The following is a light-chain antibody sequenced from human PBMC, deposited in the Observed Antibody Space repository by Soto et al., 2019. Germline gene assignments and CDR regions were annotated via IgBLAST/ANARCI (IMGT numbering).Light chain of an antibody. CDR1: QSISSW. V-gene: IGKV1-5*03. CDR2: KAS. Sequence: DIQMTQSPSTLSSSVGDRVTITCRASQSISSWLHWYQQKPGKAPKLLIYKASSLESGVPSRFSGSGSGTEFTLTISSLQPDDFATYYCQQYNSYPLTFGGGTKVDIK. J-gene: IGKJ4*01. CDR3: QQYNSYPLT.